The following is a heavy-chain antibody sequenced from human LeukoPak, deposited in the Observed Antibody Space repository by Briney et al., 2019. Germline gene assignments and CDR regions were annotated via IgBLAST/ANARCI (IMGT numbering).Heavy chain of an antibody. J-gene: IGHJ6*02. CDR3: ARDGYSSGWQDYYYGMDV. V-gene: IGHV3-53*01. D-gene: IGHD6-19*01. CDR2: IYSGGST. CDR1: GFTFSNAW. Sequence: GGSLRLSCAASGFTFSNAWMNWVRQAPGKGLEWVSVIYSGGSTYYADSVKGRFTISRDNSKNTLYLQMNSLRAEDTAVYYCARDGYSSGWQDYYYGMDVWGQGTTVTVSS.